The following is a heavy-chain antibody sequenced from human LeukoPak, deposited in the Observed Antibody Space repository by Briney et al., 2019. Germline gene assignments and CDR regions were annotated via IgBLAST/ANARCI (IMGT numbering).Heavy chain of an antibody. V-gene: IGHV3-21*01. CDR1: GFTFSSHS. D-gene: IGHD3-9*01. Sequence: GGSLRLSCAASGFTFSSHSMNWVRQAPGKGLEWVSFISSSSSYIYYADSLKGRFTISRDNAKNSLYLQMNSLRAEDTAVYYCARGHYDILTSYYSIDYWGQGTLVTVSS. CDR2: ISSSSSYI. CDR3: ARGHYDILTSYYSIDY. J-gene: IGHJ4*02.